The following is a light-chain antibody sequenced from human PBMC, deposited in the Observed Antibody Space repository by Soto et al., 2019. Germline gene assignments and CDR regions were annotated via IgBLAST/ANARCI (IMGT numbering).Light chain of an antibody. CDR2: GAS. Sequence: EIVLTQSPGALSLSPGERATLSCRASQTLTSNSLAWYQQRPGQAPRLLISGASSRPADIPDRFSGSGSGTDFTLTISRLEPEDSAVYYCLQYGTSPRTFGQGTKVEVK. J-gene: IGKJ1*01. V-gene: IGKV3-20*01. CDR3: LQYGTSPRT. CDR1: QTLTSNS.